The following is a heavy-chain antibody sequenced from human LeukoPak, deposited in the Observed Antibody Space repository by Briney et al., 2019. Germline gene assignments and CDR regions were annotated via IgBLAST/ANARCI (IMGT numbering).Heavy chain of an antibody. D-gene: IGHD1-26*01. J-gene: IGHJ4*02. V-gene: IGHV6-1*01. Sequence: SQTLSLTCAIAGDSISSNSAAWNWIRQSPSRGLEWLGRTYYRSQWFNDYAVSVKSRISINPDTSKNQFSLQLNSVTPDDTAVYYCARDWYGGSYYRFDSWGQGSLVTVSS. CDR1: GDSISSNSAA. CDR3: ARDWYGGSYYRFDS. CDR2: TYYRSQWFN.